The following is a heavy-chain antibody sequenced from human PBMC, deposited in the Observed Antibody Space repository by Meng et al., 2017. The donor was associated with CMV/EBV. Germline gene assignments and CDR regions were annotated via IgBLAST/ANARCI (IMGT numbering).Heavy chain of an antibody. CDR1: GGFFSGFF. J-gene: IGHJ4*02. CDR2: IYSTGGT. D-gene: IGHD3-22*01. Sequence: VHLEGSCHGLLEPWGGRSLTGSVSGGFFSGFFVTWIRQPAGKGLEWIGRIYSTGGTNYNPSFESRVTISLDGSNNQFSLKLNSVTAADTAIYYCARERGDDSGYNFDSWGQGTLVTVSS. CDR3: ARERGDDSGYNFDS. V-gene: IGHV4-4*07.